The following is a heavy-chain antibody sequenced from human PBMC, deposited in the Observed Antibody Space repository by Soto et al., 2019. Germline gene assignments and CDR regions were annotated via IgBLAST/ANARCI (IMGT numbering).Heavy chain of an antibody. D-gene: IGHD2-8*02. CDR2: IIPLLGIP. Sequence: SVKVSCKSTGGTFISDSFSWVRQAPGQGLEWMGRIIPLLGIPNSVEKFRDSVTISADKSTNTVYMELRSLRSEDTAVYFCARGPPQAWSLDSWAQGTPVTVSS. V-gene: IGHV1-69*10. CDR1: GGTFISDS. CDR3: ARGPPQAWSLDS. J-gene: IGHJ4*02.